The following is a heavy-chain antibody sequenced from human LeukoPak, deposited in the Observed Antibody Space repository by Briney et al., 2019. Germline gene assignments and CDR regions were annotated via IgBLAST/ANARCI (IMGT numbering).Heavy chain of an antibody. CDR2: INPSGGST. V-gene: IGHV1-46*01. CDR1: GYTFTSYY. CDR3: ARDGTRSVIVGAEDGFDY. Sequence: ASVKVSCKASGYTFTSYYMHWVRQAPGQGLEWMGIINPSGGSTSYAQKFQGRVTMTRDMSTSTVYMELRSLRSDDTAVYYCARDGTRSVIVGAEDGFDYWGQGTLVTVSS. D-gene: IGHD1-26*01. J-gene: IGHJ4*02.